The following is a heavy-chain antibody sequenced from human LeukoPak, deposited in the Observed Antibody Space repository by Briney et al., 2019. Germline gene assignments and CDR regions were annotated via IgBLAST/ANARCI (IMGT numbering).Heavy chain of an antibody. Sequence: GGSLRLSCAASGFTFSSYSMNWVRQAPGKGLEWVSYISSSSSTIYYADSVKGRFTISRDNAKNSLYLQMNSLRAEDTAVYYCARVGATTHDAFDIWGQGTMVTVSS. CDR3: ARVGATTHDAFDI. V-gene: IGHV3-48*01. J-gene: IGHJ3*02. CDR1: GFTFSSYS. D-gene: IGHD1-26*01. CDR2: ISSSSSTI.